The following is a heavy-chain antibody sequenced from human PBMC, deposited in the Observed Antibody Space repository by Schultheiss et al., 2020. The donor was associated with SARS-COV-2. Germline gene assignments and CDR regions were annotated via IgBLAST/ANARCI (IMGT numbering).Heavy chain of an antibody. CDR3: ARDTAGFPDP. V-gene: IGHV1-2*02. CDR1: GYTFTGNF. Sequence: ASVKVSCKTSGYTFTGNFLHWVRQAPGQGLEWMGWINPNSGGTNYAQKFQGRVTMTTDTSTSTAYMDLRSLRSDDTAVYYCARDTAGFPDPWGQGTLVTVSS. J-gene: IGHJ5*02. CDR2: INPNSGGT.